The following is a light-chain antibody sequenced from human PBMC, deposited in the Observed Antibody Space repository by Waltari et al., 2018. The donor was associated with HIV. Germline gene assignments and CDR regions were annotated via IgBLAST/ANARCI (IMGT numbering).Light chain of an antibody. CDR2: RND. J-gene: IGLJ1*01. V-gene: IGLV1-47*03. CDR3: ASWDDGLSGHV. Sequence: TQPPSQAGTPGQRRTIPLSGNHSTIGRNYLFWYRQVPGTAPSLLVYRNDQRPSGVVDRFSGSRCGAAASLIIGGLWVEDEADYYCASWDDGLSGHVFGGGTTVSV. CDR1: HSTIGRNY.